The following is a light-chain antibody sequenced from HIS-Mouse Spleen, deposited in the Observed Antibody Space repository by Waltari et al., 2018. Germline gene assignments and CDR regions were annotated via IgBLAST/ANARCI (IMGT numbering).Light chain of an antibody. V-gene: IGKV3-11*01. J-gene: IGKJ4*01. CDR1: QSVGSY. CDR2: DAS. CDR3: QQRSNWLT. Sequence: IVLTQSPATLSLSPWEIATLSCRASQSVGSYLVWYQQKPGQAPRLLIYDASNRATGIPARFSGSGSGTDFTLTISSLEPEDFAVYYCQQRSNWLTFGGGTKVEIK.